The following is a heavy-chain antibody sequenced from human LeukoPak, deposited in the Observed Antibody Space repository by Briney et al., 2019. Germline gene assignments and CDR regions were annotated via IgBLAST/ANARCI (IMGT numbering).Heavy chain of an antibody. J-gene: IGHJ3*02. CDR3: ARDPTPGDFWSRAAFDI. CDR2: IIPIFGTA. CDR1: EYTFTGYY. Sequence: SVKASCKASEYTFTGYYMHWVRQAPGQGLEWMGGIIPIFGTANYAQKFQGRVTITADESTSTAYMELSSLRSEDTAVYYCARDPTPGDFWSRAAFDIWGQGTMVTVSS. D-gene: IGHD3-3*01. V-gene: IGHV1-69*13.